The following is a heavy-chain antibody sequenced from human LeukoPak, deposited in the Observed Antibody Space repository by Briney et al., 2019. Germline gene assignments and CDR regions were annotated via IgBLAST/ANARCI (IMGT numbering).Heavy chain of an antibody. Sequence: GGSLRLSCADSGFTFSTYTMHWVRQAPGKGLEWVAVVSYDGSNKYYADSVKGRFTISRDNSKNTLYLQMNSLRAEDTAVYYCARMYSGSYFDYWGQGTLVTVSS. J-gene: IGHJ4*02. V-gene: IGHV3-30*04. D-gene: IGHD1-26*01. CDR2: VSYDGSNK. CDR3: ARMYSGSYFDY. CDR1: GFTFSTYT.